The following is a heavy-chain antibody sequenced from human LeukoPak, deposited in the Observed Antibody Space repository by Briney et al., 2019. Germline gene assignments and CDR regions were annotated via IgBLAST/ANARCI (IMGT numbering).Heavy chain of an antibody. D-gene: IGHD1-26*01. CDR1: GFTFSSYA. J-gene: IGHJ4*02. V-gene: IGHV3-23*01. CDR2: ISGSGGST. CDR3: ASDLGGIYSGSYYS. Sequence: GGSLRLSCAASGFTFSSYAMGWVPQAPGKGLEWVSAISGSGGSTYYADSVKGRFTISRDNSKNTLYLQMNSLRAEDTAVYYCASDLGGIYSGSYYSWGQGTLVTVSS.